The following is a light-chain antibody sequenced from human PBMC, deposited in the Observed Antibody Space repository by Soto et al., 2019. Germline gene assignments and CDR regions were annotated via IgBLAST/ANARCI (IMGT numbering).Light chain of an antibody. Sequence: QSALTQPPSVSGSPGQSVTISCTGTSSDVGSYNRDSWYQQPPGTAPKVKIYQVSNRPSGVPDRCSGYKSGNTASLTISGLQAEDEADYYCSSYPSSSTWVFGGGT. CDR3: SSYPSSSTWV. V-gene: IGLV2-18*02. CDR1: SSDVGSYNR. J-gene: IGLJ3*02. CDR2: QVS.